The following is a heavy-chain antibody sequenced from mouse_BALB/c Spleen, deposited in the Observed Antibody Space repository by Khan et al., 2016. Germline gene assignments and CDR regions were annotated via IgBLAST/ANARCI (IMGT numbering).Heavy chain of an antibody. CDR3: ARDIHY. J-gene: IGHJ2*01. CDR1: GFTFTDYY. Sequence: EVELVESGGGLVQPGGSLRLSCATSGFTFTDYYMSWVRQPPGKALEWLGFIRNKANGYTTEYSASVKGRFTISRDNSQRILYFHMNTLRAEDSATYYCARDIHYWGQGTTLTVSS. CDR2: IRNKANGYTT. V-gene: IGHV7-3*02.